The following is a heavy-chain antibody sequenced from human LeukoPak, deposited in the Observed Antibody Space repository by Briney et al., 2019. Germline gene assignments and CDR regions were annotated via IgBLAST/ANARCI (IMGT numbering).Heavy chain of an antibody. CDR2: INPSGGSS. CDR1: GYTFTSYY. V-gene: IGHV1-46*01. Sequence: ASVKVSSKASGYTFTSYYMHWVRQAPGQGLEWMGIINPSGGSSSYAQKFQGRVTMTRDMSTSTVYMELSSLRSEDTAVYYCARSYYDSSGSYDAFDIWGQGTMVTVSS. CDR3: ARSYYDSSGSYDAFDI. J-gene: IGHJ3*02. D-gene: IGHD3-22*01.